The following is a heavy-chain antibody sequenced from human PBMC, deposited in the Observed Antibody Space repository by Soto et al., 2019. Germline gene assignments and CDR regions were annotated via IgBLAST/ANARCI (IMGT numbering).Heavy chain of an antibody. D-gene: IGHD3-10*01. V-gene: IGHV1-69*01. CDR1: VGTFSSYA. J-gene: IGHJ6*02. Sequence: QVQLVQSGAEVKKPGSSVKFSCKASVGTFSSYAISWVRQPPGQGLDWMGGCMPSFGTANYGQKFQGRVTITADEATSTAYMELSNVRSEDTAVYYCAGVGVTIVRGVITCYYYHGMDVWGQGTPVTVSS. CDR2: CMPSFGTA. CDR3: AGVGVTIVRGVITCYYYHGMDV.